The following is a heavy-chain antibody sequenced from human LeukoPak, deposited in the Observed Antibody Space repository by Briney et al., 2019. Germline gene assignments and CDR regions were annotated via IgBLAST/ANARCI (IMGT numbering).Heavy chain of an antibody. Sequence: SETLSLTCTVSGGSIGDYFWNWIRQPPGKGPEWIGYIYYSGTTNYNPSLKSRVTIPVDTSKNQFSLRLNSVTAADTAVYYCARDFYDTSGYYLRGYFDLWGRGTLVTVSS. V-gene: IGHV4-59*01. J-gene: IGHJ2*01. D-gene: IGHD3-22*01. CDR2: IYYSGTT. CDR1: GGSIGDYF. CDR3: ARDFYDTSGYYLRGYFDL.